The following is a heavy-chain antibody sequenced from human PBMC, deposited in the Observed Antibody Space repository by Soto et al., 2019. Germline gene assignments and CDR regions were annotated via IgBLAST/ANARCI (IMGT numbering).Heavy chain of an antibody. D-gene: IGHD2-15*01. CDR3: ARDRGLLLHSVWFDP. Sequence: SVKVCCKASGGTFSSYGISWVRQAPGQGLEWMGGIIPIFGTANYAQKFQGRVTITADESTSTAYMELSSLRSEDTAVYYCARDRGLLLHSVWFDPWGQGTLVTVSS. V-gene: IGHV1-69*13. J-gene: IGHJ5*02. CDR1: GGTFSSYG. CDR2: IIPIFGTA.